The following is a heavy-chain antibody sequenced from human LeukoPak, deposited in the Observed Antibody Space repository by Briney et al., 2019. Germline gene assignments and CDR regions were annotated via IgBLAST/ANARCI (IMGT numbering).Heavy chain of an antibody. CDR3: ARGHAVTNFDY. CDR2: IYYSGST. Sequence: SETLSLTCTVSGGSISSYYWSWIRQPPGKGLEWIGYIYYSGSTNYNPSLKSRVTISVDTSKNQFSLKLSSVTAADTAVYYCARGHAVTNFDYWGQGTLVTVSS. D-gene: IGHD4-17*01. J-gene: IGHJ4*02. V-gene: IGHV4-59*01. CDR1: GGSISSYY.